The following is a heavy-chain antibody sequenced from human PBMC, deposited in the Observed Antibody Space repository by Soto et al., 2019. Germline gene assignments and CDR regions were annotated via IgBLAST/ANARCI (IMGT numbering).Heavy chain of an antibody. CDR3: ASANWNGGYDYYYGMDV. D-gene: IGHD1-1*01. Sequence: GGSLRLSCAASGFTFSDYYMSWIRQAPGKGLEWVSYISSSGSTIYYADSVKGRFTISRDNAKNSLYLQMNSLRAEDTAVYYCASANWNGGYDYYYGMDVWGQGTTVTVSS. CDR1: GFTFSDYY. V-gene: IGHV3-11*01. CDR2: ISSSGSTI. J-gene: IGHJ6*02.